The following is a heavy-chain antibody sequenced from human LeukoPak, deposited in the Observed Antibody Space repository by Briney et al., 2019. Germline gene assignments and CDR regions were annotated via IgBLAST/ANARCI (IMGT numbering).Heavy chain of an antibody. Sequence: SETLSLTCTVSGGSISSYYWSWIRQPPWKGLEWIGYIYYSGSTNYNPSLKSRVTISVDTSKNQFSLKLSSVTAADTAVYYCARARGVRGPSYFNSWGQEPWSPSPQ. CDR3: ARARGVRGPSYFNS. CDR2: IYYSGST. V-gene: IGHV4-59*01. J-gene: IGHJ4*01. CDR1: GGSISSYY. D-gene: IGHD3-10*01.